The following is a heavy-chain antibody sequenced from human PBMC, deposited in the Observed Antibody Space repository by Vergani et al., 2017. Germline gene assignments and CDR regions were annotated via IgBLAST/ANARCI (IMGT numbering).Heavy chain of an antibody. CDR2: IYYSGST. V-gene: IGHV4-39*07. D-gene: IGHD4-11*01. Sequence: QLQLQESGPGLVKPSETLSLTCTVSGGSISSSSYYWGWIRQPPGKGLEWIGSIYYSGSTNYNPSLKSRVTISVDTSKNQFSLKLSSVTAADTAVYYCARGYSNFENWFDPWGQGTLVTVSS. CDR1: GGSISSSSYY. CDR3: ARGYSNFENWFDP. J-gene: IGHJ5*02.